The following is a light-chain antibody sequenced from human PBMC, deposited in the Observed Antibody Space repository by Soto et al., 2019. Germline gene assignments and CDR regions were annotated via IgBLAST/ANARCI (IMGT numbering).Light chain of an antibody. J-gene: IGKJ5*01. CDR1: QSVRSSY. CDR3: QQRSNWPSIT. Sequence: EIVLTQSPGTLSLSPGERATLSFRASQSVRSSYLAWSQQKPGQAPRLLIYGASSRATGIPARFSGSGSGTDFTLTISSLEPEDFAVYYCQQRSNWPSITFGQGTQLEIK. CDR2: GAS. V-gene: IGKV3D-20*02.